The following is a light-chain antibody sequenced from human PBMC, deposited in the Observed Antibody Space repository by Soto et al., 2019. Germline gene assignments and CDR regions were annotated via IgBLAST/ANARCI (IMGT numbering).Light chain of an antibody. V-gene: IGLV2-8*01. CDR1: SSDVGYYDY. CDR2: EVT. CDR3: SSYTSSNTLV. J-gene: IGLJ1*01. Sequence: QSVLTQPPSASGFPGQSVTISCTGTSSDVGYYDYVSWYQQHPGKAPKLVIYEVTKRPSGVPDRVSASKSGNTASLTVSGLRAEDEADYYCSSYTSSNTLVFGTGTKVTVL.